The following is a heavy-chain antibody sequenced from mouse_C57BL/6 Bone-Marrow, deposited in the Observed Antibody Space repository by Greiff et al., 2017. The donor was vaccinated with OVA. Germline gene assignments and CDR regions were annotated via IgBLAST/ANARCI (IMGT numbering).Heavy chain of an antibody. D-gene: IGHD1-1*01. CDR2: ISSGSSTI. Sequence: VQLQQSGGGLVKPGGSLKLSCAASGFTFSDYGMHWVRQAPEQGLEWVAYISSGSSTIYYADTVKGRFTISRDNAKNTLFLQMTSLRSEDTAMYYCARDYYGSSYPYYFDYWGQGTTLTVSS. J-gene: IGHJ2*01. V-gene: IGHV5-17*01. CDR3: ARDYYGSSYPYYFDY. CDR1: GFTFSDYG.